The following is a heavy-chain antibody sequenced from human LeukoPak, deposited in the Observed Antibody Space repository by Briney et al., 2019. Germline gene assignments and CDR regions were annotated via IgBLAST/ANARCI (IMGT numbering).Heavy chain of an antibody. V-gene: IGHV4-34*01. CDR2: INHSGST. D-gene: IGHD6-13*01. CDR3: ASGYSSSWYLTVDI. J-gene: IGHJ3*02. Sequence: GSLRLSCAASGFTFSSYAMSWVRQPPGKGLEWIGEINHSGSTNYNPSLKSRVTISVDMSKNQFSLKLSSVTAADTAVYYCASGYSSSWYLTVDIWGQGTMVTVSS. CDR1: GFTFSSYA.